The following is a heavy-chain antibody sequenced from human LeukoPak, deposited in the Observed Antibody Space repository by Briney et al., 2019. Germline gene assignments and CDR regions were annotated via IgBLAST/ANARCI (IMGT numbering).Heavy chain of an antibody. CDR3: AREGYYGSGSPPSLYFDY. Sequence: GGSLRLSCAASGFTFRNYVIHWVRQAPGKGLEWVAVTSADLNVKLYADSVKGRFTISRDNPRSTLYLQMNSLRPEDTAIYYCAREGYYGSGSPPSLYFDYWGQGTLVTVSS. CDR2: TSADLNVK. V-gene: IGHV3-30-3*01. J-gene: IGHJ4*02. D-gene: IGHD3-10*01. CDR1: GFTFRNYV.